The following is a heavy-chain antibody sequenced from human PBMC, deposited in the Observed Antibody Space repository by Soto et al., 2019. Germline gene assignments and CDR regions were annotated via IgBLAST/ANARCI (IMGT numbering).Heavy chain of an antibody. D-gene: IGHD3-3*01. CDR1: GGSIISSSYY. CDR2: IYYSGST. Sequence: SETLSLTCTVSGGSIISSSYYWGWIRQPPGKGLEWIGSIYYSGSTYYNPSLKSRVTISVDTSKNQFSLKLSSATAADTAVYYCARHQIAYYDFWSGYYKVGSDYYGMDVWGQGTTVTVSS. V-gene: IGHV4-39*01. J-gene: IGHJ6*02. CDR3: ARHQIAYYDFWSGYYKVGSDYYGMDV.